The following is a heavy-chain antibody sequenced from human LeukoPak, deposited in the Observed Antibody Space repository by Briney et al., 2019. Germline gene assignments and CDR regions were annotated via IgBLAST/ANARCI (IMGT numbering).Heavy chain of an antibody. CDR1: GFTFNGYR. V-gene: IGHV3-21*01. D-gene: IGHD1-26*01. CDR2: MSSCCTDI. CDR3: ARDRVRGASRFFLVQ. J-gene: IGHJ4*02. Sequence: AWTLTLSCAASGFTFNGYRMTWVRQAPGKGLEWVSSMSSCCTDIYYADSVRGRFTISRDNAKNSLYLLMNSLRADDTAVYYCARDRVRGASRFFLVQWGQGTLVTVSS.